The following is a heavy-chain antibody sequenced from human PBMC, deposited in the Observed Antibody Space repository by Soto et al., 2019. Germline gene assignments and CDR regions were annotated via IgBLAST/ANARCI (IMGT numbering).Heavy chain of an antibody. CDR3: ARNKITGLFDY. CDR2: INHSGST. J-gene: IGHJ4*02. V-gene: IGHV4-34*01. CDR1: GGSFRGYY. Sequence: SEPLSLTCAVYGGSFRGYYWTWIRQPPGTGLEWIGEINHSGSTNYNPSLKSRVTISVDTSKNQFSLKLTSVTAADTAVYSCARNKITGLFDYWGQGTLVTVSS. D-gene: IGHD2-8*02.